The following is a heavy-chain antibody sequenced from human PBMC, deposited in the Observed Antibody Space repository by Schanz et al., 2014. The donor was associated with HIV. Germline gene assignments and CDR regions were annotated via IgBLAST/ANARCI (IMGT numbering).Heavy chain of an antibody. CDR2: ISWNSGSK. CDR3: AKDIAGYNRYYFDY. J-gene: IGHJ4*02. D-gene: IGHD5-12*01. CDR1: GFFLDDYA. Sequence: EVQLVESGGGLVQPGRSLRLSCATSGFFLDDYAMHWVRQAPGKGLEWVSGISWNSGSKGYADSVKGRFTISRDNAKNSLYLQMNSLRAEDTALYYCAKDIAGYNRYYFDYWGQGTLVTVSS. V-gene: IGHV3-9*01.